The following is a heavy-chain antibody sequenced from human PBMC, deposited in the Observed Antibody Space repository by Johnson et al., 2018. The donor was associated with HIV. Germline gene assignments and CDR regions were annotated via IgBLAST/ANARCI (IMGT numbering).Heavy chain of an antibody. Sequence: QVQLVESGGGVVQPGRSLRLSCAASGFTFSSYGMHWVRQAPGKGLEWVAVIWYDGSNKYYADSVKGRFTISRDTSRDTLYLQMTSLRPEDTAVYYCARDSSSGWYPHAFDIWGQGTMVTVSS. CDR3: ARDSSSGWYPHAFDI. J-gene: IGHJ3*02. V-gene: IGHV3-30*19. CDR1: GFTFSSYG. D-gene: IGHD6-19*01. CDR2: IWYDGSNK.